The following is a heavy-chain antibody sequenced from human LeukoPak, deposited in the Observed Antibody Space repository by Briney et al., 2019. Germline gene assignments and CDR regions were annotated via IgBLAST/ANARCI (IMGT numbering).Heavy chain of an antibody. D-gene: IGHD2-15*01. CDR1: GGSFSGYY. Sequence: PSETLSLTCVVYGGSFSGYYWSWIRQPPGKGLEWIGEINHSGSTNYNPSLKSRVTISVDTSKNQFSLKLSSVTAADTAVYYCARESEHCSGGSCYLDYWGQGTLVTVSS. CDR2: INHSGST. J-gene: IGHJ4*02. CDR3: ARESEHCSGGSCYLDY. V-gene: IGHV4-34*01.